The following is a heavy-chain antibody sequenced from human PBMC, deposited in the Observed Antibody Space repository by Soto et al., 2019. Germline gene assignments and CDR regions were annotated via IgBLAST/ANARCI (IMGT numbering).Heavy chain of an antibody. D-gene: IGHD2-2*01. V-gene: IGHV3-15*07. Sequence: GGSLRLSCAASGFTFSNAWMNWVCQAPGKGLEWVGRIKSKTDGGTTDYAAPVKGRFTISRDDSKNTLYLQMNSLKTEDTAVYYCTTSGVAVPAAIDYHYYGMDVWGQGTTVTVSS. CDR3: TTSGVAVPAAIDYHYYGMDV. CDR2: IKSKTDGGTT. CDR1: GFTFSNAW. J-gene: IGHJ6*02.